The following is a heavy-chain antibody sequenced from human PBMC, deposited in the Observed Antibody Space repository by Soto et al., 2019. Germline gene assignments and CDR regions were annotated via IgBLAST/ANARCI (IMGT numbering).Heavy chain of an antibody. CDR1: GFTVSTNY. CDR2: IYSGGST. CDR3: ATCLGYLSSSAFDI. Sequence: EVQLVESGGGLIQPGASLRLSCGASGFTVSTNYMSWVRQAPGKGLEWVSHIYSGGSTYYADSVKGRFTISRDYSTNTLYLQMNALRAEDTAVYYCATCLGYLSSSAFDIWGQGTLVTVSS. V-gene: IGHV3-53*01. D-gene: IGHD3-16*02. J-gene: IGHJ3*02.